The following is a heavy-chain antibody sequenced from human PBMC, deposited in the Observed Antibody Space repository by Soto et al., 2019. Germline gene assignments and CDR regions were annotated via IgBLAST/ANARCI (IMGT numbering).Heavy chain of an antibody. CDR3: ARTLLEIGWFDP. CDR2: INAGNGNT. CDR1: GYTFTSYA. J-gene: IGHJ5*02. Sequence: ASVKVSCKASGYTFTSYAIHWVRQAPGQRLESMGWINAGNGNTKYSEKFQGRVTMTRDTSTSTVYMELSSLRSEDTAVYYCARTLLEIGWFDPWGQGTLVTVSS. V-gene: IGHV1-3*01.